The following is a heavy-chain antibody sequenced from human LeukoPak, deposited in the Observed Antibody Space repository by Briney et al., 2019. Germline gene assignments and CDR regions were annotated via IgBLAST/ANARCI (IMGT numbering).Heavy chain of an antibody. J-gene: IGHJ4*02. CDR1: GFTSSNYW. CDR2: INGVGSTT. Sequence: GSLRHSCAASGFTSSNYWMHWVRQAPGKGLVWVSRINGVGSTTNYADSVTGRFTISRDNAENTLYLQMNRLRAEDTGVYYCTRDWQWVGFDYWGQGTLVTVSS. D-gene: IGHD6-19*01. V-gene: IGHV3-74*01. CDR3: TRDWQWVGFDY.